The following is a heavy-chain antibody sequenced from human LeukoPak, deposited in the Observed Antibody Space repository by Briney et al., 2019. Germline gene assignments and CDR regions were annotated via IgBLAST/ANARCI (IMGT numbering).Heavy chain of an antibody. CDR3: ARVPSIAALFTSYYYGMDV. V-gene: IGHV3-7*01. D-gene: IGHD6-6*01. Sequence: GGSLRLSCAASGFTVSSNYMSWVRQAPGKGLEWVANIKQDGSEKYYVDSVKGRFTISRDNAKNSLYLQMNSLRAEDTAVYYCARVPSIAALFTSYYYGMDVWGQGTTVTVSS. CDR2: IKQDGSEK. J-gene: IGHJ6*02. CDR1: GFTVSSNY.